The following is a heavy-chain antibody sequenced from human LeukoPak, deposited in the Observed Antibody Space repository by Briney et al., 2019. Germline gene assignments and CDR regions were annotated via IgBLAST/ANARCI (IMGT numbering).Heavy chain of an antibody. CDR2: IKQDGSVK. V-gene: IGHV3-7*01. CDR1: ELTFSDYW. J-gene: IGHJ3*02. CDR3: AAENTFDI. D-gene: IGHD2/OR15-2a*01. Sequence: GGSLRLSCTASELTFSDYWMSWVRQAPGRGLEWVANIKQDGSVKQYVDSVKGRFTISRDNTKKALYLQMNSLRVEDTAVFYCAAENTFDIWGQGTLVSVSS.